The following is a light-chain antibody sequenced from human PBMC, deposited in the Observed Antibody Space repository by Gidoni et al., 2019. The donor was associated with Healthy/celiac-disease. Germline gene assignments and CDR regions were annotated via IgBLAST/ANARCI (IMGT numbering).Light chain of an antibody. J-gene: IGKJ1*01. CDR3: QQSYSTPQT. V-gene: IGKV1-39*01. Sequence: IQMTQSPSSLSASVGDRVTITCRASQSISSDLNWYQQKPGNAPKLLSYAASSLQSGVPSSFSGSGSGTDLTLTISSLQPEDFATYYCQQSYSTPQTFGQGTKVEIK. CDR1: QSISSD. CDR2: AAS.